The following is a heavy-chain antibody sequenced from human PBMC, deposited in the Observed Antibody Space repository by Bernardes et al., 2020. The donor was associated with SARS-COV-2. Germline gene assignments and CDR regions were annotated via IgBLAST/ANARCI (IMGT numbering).Heavy chain of an antibody. D-gene: IGHD3-16*01. J-gene: IGHJ4*02. Sequence: SETLSLTCTVSGGSISSGDYYWSWIRQTPGKGLEWIGYIYYTGSSYYNPSLKSRLTMSIDTSKNQFSLKLSSVTAADTAVYYCAIEFREVMAQFDYWGQGALVTVSS. CDR1: GGSISSGDYY. CDR2: IYYTGSS. CDR3: AIEFREVMAQFDY. V-gene: IGHV4-30-4*01.